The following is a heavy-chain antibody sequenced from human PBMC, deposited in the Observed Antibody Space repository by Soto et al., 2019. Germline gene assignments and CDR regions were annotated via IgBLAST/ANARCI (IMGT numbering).Heavy chain of an antibody. Sequence: GESLKISCKGSGYSFTSYWIGWVRQMPGKGLEWMGIIYPGDSDTRYSPSFQGQVTISADKSISTAYLQWSSLKASDTAMYYCARRYDYIWGSYRLVAFDIWGQGTMVTVSS. J-gene: IGHJ3*02. D-gene: IGHD3-16*02. CDR1: GYSFTSYW. CDR2: IYPGDSDT. CDR3: ARRYDYIWGSYRLVAFDI. V-gene: IGHV5-51*01.